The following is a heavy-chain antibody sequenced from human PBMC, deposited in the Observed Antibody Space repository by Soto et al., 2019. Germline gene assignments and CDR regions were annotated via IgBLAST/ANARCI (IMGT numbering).Heavy chain of an antibody. CDR2: ISGSSGST. V-gene: IGHV3-23*01. D-gene: IGHD6-6*01. CDR3: AKDSTAYSSSYDFDY. Sequence: EVQLLESGGGLVQPGGSLRLSCAAAGFTFSSYSMTWVRQAPGKGLEWASAISGSSGSTYYADSVKGRFTTSSDNSKNTLYLQMNSLRAEDTAVYYCAKDSTAYSSSYDFDYWGQGTLVTVSS. CDR1: GFTFSSYS. J-gene: IGHJ4*02.